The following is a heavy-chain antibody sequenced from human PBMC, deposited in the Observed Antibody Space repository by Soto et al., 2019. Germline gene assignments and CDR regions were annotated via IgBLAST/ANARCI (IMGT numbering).Heavy chain of an antibody. V-gene: IGHV4-30-2*01. CDR1: GGSISSGGYS. D-gene: IGHD6-19*01. J-gene: IGHJ5*02. Sequence: QLQLQESGSGLVKPSQTLSLTCAVSGGSISSGGYSWSWIRRPPGKGLEWIGYIYHSGSTYYNPSLKSRVTISVDRSKNQFSLKLSSVTAADTAVYYCARVGRQWGRRWFDPWGQGTLVTVSS. CDR3: ARVGRQWGRRWFDP. CDR2: IYHSGST.